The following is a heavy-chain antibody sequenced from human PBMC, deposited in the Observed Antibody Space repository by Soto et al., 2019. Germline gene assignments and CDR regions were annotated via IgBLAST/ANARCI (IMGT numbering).Heavy chain of an antibody. CDR3: ARAGTNMVQFDY. D-gene: IGHD3-10*01. Sequence: PSETLSLTCTVSGCSINSYFWSWIRQSPGKGLEWIGHIYYSGSTSYSPSLKSRVSISVDTSKNQFSLEVHSVTAADTAVYYCARAGTNMVQFDYWGQGTLVTVSS. J-gene: IGHJ4*02. CDR1: GCSINSYF. CDR2: IYYSGST. V-gene: IGHV4-59*01.